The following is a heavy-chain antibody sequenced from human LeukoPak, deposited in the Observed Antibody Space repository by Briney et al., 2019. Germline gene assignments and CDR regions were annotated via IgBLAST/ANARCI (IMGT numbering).Heavy chain of an antibody. CDR3: ARDDYYGSGSYYGYYYYGMDV. CDR2: IKQDGSEK. J-gene: IGHJ6*04. Sequence: GGSLRLSCAASGFTFSSYWMSWVRQAPGKGLEWVANIKQDGSEKYYVDSVKGRFTISRDNAKNSLYLQMNSLRAEDTAAYYCARDDYYGSGSYYGYYYYGMDVWGKGTTVTVSS. V-gene: IGHV3-7*03. CDR1: GFTFSSYW. D-gene: IGHD3-10*01.